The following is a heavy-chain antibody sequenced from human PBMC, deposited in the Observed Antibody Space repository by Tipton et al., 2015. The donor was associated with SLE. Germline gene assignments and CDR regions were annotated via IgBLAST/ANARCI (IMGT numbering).Heavy chain of an antibody. J-gene: IGHJ4*02. D-gene: IGHD2-21*02. CDR2: IYSGGST. CDR3: AKMDCCGHCSADY. CDR1: GFTVSTNY. Sequence: SLRLSCAASGFTVSTNYMSWVRQAPGKGLEWVSVIYSGGSTSYADFVRGRFTISRDSLKNTVYLQMNNLRADDTAVYYCAKMDCCGHCSADYWGQGTLVTVSS. V-gene: IGHV3-53*05.